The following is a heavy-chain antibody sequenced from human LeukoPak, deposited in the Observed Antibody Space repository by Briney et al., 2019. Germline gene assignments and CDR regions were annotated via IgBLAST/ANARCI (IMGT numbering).Heavy chain of an antibody. Sequence: PGGSLRLSCAAAGFTFSNYWMNWVRQAPGKGLEWVAYIKQDGSEKYYVDSVRGRFTISRDNAKNSLYLQMNSLRAEDTAVYYCARGVPSDYDFWSGYSTFDYWGQGTLVTVSS. CDR2: IKQDGSEK. D-gene: IGHD3-3*01. CDR1: GFTFSNYW. V-gene: IGHV3-7*01. CDR3: ARGVPSDYDFWSGYSTFDY. J-gene: IGHJ4*02.